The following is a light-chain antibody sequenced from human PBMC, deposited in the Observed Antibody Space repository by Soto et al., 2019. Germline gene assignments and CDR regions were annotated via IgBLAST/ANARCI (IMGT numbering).Light chain of an antibody. J-gene: IGKJ4*01. CDR2: DAS. CDR3: QQRISWPLS. V-gene: IGKV3-11*01. Sequence: EIVLTQSPATLSLSPGQRATLSCRASQSLGSSLVWYQQKPGQAPRLLIYDASKRVTGIPDRFSGSGSGTDFTLTISSLQPADFAIYYCQQRISWPLSFGGGTKLEI. CDR1: QSLGSS.